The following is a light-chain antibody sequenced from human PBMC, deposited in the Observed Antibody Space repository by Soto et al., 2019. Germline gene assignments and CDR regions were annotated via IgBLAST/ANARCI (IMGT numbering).Light chain of an antibody. J-gene: IGLJ1*01. Sequence: QSALTQPASVSGSPGQSITISCTGTSGDVGGYNYVSWYQQHPGKAPKLMIYEVSNRPSGVSNRFSGSKSGNTASLTISGLQAEDEADYYCSSYTSNSTPYVFGTGTKLTVL. V-gene: IGLV2-14*01. CDR3: SSYTSNSTPYV. CDR2: EVS. CDR1: SGDVGGYNY.